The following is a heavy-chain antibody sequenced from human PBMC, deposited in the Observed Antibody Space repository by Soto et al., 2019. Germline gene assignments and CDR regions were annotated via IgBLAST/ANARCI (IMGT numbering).Heavy chain of an antibody. V-gene: IGHV3-30*18. Sequence: QVQLAESGGGVVQPGRSLRLSCVASGFTFTTYSIHWLRQAPGKGLEWVSVVSWDGKVKYYADSVKGRFTASRDNFKNTAFLVMNSLTTEDTSVYYCAKEDSNDNWYFDFWVRGTRVTVSS. D-gene: IGHD3-22*01. CDR2: VSWDGKVK. CDR3: AKEDSNDNWYFDF. J-gene: IGHJ2*01. CDR1: GFTFTTYS.